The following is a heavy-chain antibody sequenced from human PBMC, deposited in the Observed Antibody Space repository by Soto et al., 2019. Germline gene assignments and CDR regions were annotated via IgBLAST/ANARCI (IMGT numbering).Heavy chain of an antibody. CDR2: ISGSGGST. V-gene: IGHV3-23*01. Sequence: GGSLELSSAASGFTFSSYAMTWVRQAPGKGLEWVSAISGSGGSTYYADSVKGRFTISRDSSKNTLYLQMNSLRAEDTAVYYCAKGDSWSPALVLDIWGQGTMVTVSS. CDR1: GFTFSSYA. J-gene: IGHJ3*02. CDR3: AKGDSWSPALVLDI.